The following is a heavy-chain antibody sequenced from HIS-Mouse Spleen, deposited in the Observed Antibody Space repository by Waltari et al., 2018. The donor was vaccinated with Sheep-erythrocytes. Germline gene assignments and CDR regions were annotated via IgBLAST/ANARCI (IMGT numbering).Heavy chain of an antibody. CDR2: ISSSSSYI. Sequence: EVQLVESGGGLVKPGGSLRLSCAASGFTFSSYSMNWVRQAPGKGLEWVSSISSSSSYIYYADPVKGRFTISRDNAKNSLYLQMNSLRAEDTAVYYCARVAAVTTYYFDYWGQGTLVTVSS. D-gene: IGHD4-17*01. CDR3: ARVAAVTTYYFDY. J-gene: IGHJ4*02. V-gene: IGHV3-21*01. CDR1: GFTFSSYS.